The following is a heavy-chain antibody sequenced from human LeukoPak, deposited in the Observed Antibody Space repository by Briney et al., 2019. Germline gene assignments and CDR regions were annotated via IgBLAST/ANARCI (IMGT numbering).Heavy chain of an antibody. J-gene: IGHJ4*02. V-gene: IGHV4-59*01. D-gene: IGHD6-13*01. Sequence: PSGTLSLTCTVSGGSISSYYWSWIRQPPGKGLEWIGYIYYSGSTNYNPSPKSRVTISVDTSKNQFSLKLSSVTAADTAVYYCARDRGNSWYAFDYWGQGTLVTVSS. CDR3: ARDRGNSWYAFDY. CDR1: GGSISSYY. CDR2: IYYSGST.